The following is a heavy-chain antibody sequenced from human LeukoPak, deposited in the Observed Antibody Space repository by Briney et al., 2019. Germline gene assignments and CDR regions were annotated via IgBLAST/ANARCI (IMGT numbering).Heavy chain of an antibody. CDR3: AKEGRFGGVVVPQGWFDP. J-gene: IGHJ5*02. D-gene: IGHD3-16*02. CDR2: INHSGST. Sequence: PSETLSLTCGVYGRTLIDYYWSWIRQPPGKGPEWIGEINHSGSTNYNPSLKSRVTISIDMSRNQFSLKLNSVTAADMAIYYCAKEGRFGGVVVPQGWFDPWGQGTPVTVSS. V-gene: IGHV4-34*01. CDR1: GRTLIDYY.